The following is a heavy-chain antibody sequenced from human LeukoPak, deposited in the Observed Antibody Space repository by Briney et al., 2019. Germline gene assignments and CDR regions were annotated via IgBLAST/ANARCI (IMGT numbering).Heavy chain of an antibody. CDR1: GYTFTSYG. D-gene: IGHD3-10*01. Sequence: GASVKVSCKASGYTFTSYGISWVRQAPGQGLEWMGWISAYNGNTNYAQKLQGRVTMTTDTSTSTAYMELRSLRSDDTAAYYCARNQITMVRGVIFYYFDYWGQGTLVTVSS. CDR3: ARNQITMVRGVIFYYFDY. J-gene: IGHJ4*02. V-gene: IGHV1-18*01. CDR2: ISAYNGNT.